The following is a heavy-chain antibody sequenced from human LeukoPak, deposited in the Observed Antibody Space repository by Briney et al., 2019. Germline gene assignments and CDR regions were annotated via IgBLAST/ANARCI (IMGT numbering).Heavy chain of an antibody. V-gene: IGHV4-59*12. CDR2: IYYSGST. Sequence: SETLSLTCTVSGGSISSYYWSWIRQPPGKGLEWIGYIYYSGSTNYNPSLKSRVTISVDTSKKQFSLLLSSMTAPDTAVSYCASDLSDLDTENWFAPCGQGTLAPVSS. CDR1: GGSISSYY. J-gene: IGHJ5*02. CDR3: ASDLSDLDTENWFAP. D-gene: IGHD1-1*01.